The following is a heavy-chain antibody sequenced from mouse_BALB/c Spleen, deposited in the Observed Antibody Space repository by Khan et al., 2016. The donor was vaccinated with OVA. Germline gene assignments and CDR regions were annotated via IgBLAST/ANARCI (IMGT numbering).Heavy chain of an antibody. J-gene: IGHJ1*01. CDR1: GYTFTNYW. V-gene: IGHV1-63*01. D-gene: IGHD3-1*01. CDR3: ARWATWYFDD. CDR2: FYPGGGYT. Sequence: QVQLQQSGPELVRPGTSVKISCKASGYTFTNYWLGWVKQRPGHGLDWIGDFYPGGGYTNYNEKFKGKATLTADTSSSSAYMQFISLTSEDSTVYFCARWATWYFDDWGAGTTVTVSS.